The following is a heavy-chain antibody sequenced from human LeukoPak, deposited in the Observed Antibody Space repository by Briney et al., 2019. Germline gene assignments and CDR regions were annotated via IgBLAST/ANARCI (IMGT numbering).Heavy chain of an antibody. CDR1: GYTFTSYG. D-gene: IGHD3-22*01. J-gene: IGHJ4*02. CDR3: ARVLGGSGYYPLYY. CDR2: ISAYNGNT. Sequence: ASVKVSCKASGYTFTSYGISWVRQAPGQGLEWMGWISAYNGNTNYAQKFQGRVTMTRDTSISTAYMELSRLRSDDTAVYYCARVLGGSGYYPLYYWGQGTLVTVSS. V-gene: IGHV1-18*01.